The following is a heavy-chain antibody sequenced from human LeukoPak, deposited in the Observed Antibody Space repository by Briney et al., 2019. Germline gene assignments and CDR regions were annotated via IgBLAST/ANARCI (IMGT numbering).Heavy chain of an antibody. D-gene: IGHD3-10*01. J-gene: IGHJ4*02. CDR3: AKRGVVIRGILVIGYHQEAYHYDH. V-gene: IGHV3-23*01. CDR2: IRERGGTT. Sequence: GGSLRPSSVVSGISLSNYAMSWVRQAPGKGLEWVSYIRERGGTTTYADSVRGRFTISRDTSLNTLNLQMSSMRAEDTAVYFCAKRGVVIRGILVIGYHQEAYHYDHWGQGVLVTVSS. CDR1: GISLSNYA.